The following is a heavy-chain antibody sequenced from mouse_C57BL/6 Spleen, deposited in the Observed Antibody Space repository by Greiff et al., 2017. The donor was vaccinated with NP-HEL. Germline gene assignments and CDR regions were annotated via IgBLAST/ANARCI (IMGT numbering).Heavy chain of an antibody. CDR3: ARSDDY. V-gene: IGHV1-52*01. J-gene: IGHJ4*01. Sequence: VKLMESGAELVRPGSSVKLSCKASGYTFTSYWMHWVKQRPIQGLEWIGNIDPSDSETHYNQKFKDKATLTVDKSSSTAYMQLSSLTSEDSAVYYCARSDDYWGQGTSVTVSS. CDR1: GYTFTSYW. CDR2: IDPSDSET.